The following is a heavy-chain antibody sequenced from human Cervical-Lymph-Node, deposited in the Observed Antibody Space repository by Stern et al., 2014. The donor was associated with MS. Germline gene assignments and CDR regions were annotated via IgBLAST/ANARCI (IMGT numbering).Heavy chain of an antibody. D-gene: IGHD6-19*01. CDR2: ISGYNDDT. CDR1: GYTFTNYG. V-gene: IGHV1-18*01. J-gene: IGHJ5*02. Sequence: VQLVQSGSEVQKPGASVKVSCKASGYTFTNYGISWVRQAPGQGLEWMGWISGYNDDTNYVEKFQGRVTMTTDTSTNTAYMELRSLRSDDTAVYYCARDPHIAVAGTGGGFDPWGQGTLVTVSS. CDR3: ARDPHIAVAGTGGGFDP.